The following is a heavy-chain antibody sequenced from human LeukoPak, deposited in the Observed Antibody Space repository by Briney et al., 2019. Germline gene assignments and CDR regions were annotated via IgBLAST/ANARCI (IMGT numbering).Heavy chain of an antibody. Sequence: SETLSLTCTVSGGSISSYYWSWIRQPPGKGLEWIGYIYYSGSTNYNPSLKSRITISVDTSKNQFSLKLSSVTAADTAVYNCARVPHITMIVVGSEYYFDYWGQGTLVTVSS. CDR2: IYYSGST. V-gene: IGHV4-59*01. D-gene: IGHD3-22*01. J-gene: IGHJ4*02. CDR3: ARVPHITMIVVGSEYYFDY. CDR1: GGSISSYY.